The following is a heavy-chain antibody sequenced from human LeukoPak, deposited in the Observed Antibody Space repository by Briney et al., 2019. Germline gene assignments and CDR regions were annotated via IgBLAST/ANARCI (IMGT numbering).Heavy chain of an antibody. CDR3: ARYCITTSCSLDSYYGMDV. CDR1: GFTFSSYA. V-gene: IGHV3-23*01. D-gene: IGHD2-2*01. J-gene: IGHJ6*02. Sequence: GGSLRLSGAASGFTFSSYAMSWVRQAPGKGLKGVSAISSSGTTTYYADSVKGRFTISRDNFRNTLYLQMNSLRAEDTAVYYCARYCITTSCSLDSYYGMDVWGQGTTATVSS. CDR2: ISSSGTTT.